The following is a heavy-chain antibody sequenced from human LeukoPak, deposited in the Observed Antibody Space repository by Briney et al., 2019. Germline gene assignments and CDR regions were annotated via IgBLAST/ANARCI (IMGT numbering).Heavy chain of an antibody. CDR3: ARAPYNWNFRYFDY. J-gene: IGHJ4*02. Sequence: SETLSLTCTVSGGSISSYYWSWIRQPPGKGLEWIGYIYYSGSTNYNPSLKSRVTISVDTSKNQFSLKLSSVTAADTAVYYCARAPYNWNFRYFDYWGQGTLVTVSS. V-gene: IGHV4-59*01. CDR1: GGSISSYY. CDR2: IYYSGST. D-gene: IGHD1-7*01.